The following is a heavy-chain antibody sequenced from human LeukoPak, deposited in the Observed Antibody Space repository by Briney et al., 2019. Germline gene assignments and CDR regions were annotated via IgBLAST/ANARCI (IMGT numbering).Heavy chain of an antibody. D-gene: IGHD3-3*01. J-gene: IGHJ4*02. CDR3: ARANFWSGYPYFDY. Sequence: PSETLSLTCTVSGGSISSYYWSWIRQPPGKGLEWIGYIYYSGSTNYNPSLKSRVTISVDTSKNQFSLKLSSVTAADTAVYYCARANFWSGYPYFDYWGQGTLVTVSS. CDR1: GGSISSYY. CDR2: IYYSGST. V-gene: IGHV4-59*01.